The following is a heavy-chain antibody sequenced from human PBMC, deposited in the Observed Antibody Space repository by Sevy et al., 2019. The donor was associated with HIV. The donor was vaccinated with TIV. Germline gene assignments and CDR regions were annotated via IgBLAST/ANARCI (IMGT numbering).Heavy chain of an antibody. D-gene: IGHD3-22*01. CDR1: GFTFSSYE. Sequence: GGSLRLSCAASGFTFSSYEMNWVHRAPGKGLEWVSYISSSGSLIYYADSVKGRFTISRDNAKNSLYLQMNSLRANDTAVYYCAGGVVIGTTFDYWGQGTLVTVSS. V-gene: IGHV3-48*03. CDR3: AGGVVIGTTFDY. J-gene: IGHJ4*02. CDR2: ISSSGSLI.